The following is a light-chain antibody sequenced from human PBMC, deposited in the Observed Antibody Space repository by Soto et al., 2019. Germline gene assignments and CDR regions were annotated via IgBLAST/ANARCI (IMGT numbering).Light chain of an antibody. J-gene: IGKJ2*01. CDR2: AAS. CDR1: QTISTY. V-gene: IGKV1-39*01. Sequence: DIQMTQSPSSLSAAVGDRVTITCRASQTISTYLNWHQRKPGKAPKLLIYAASSLQSGVPSRFTGSGSGTDFTLTISSLQPEDFATYYCQQSHGIPYTFGQGTKLEIK. CDR3: QQSHGIPYT.